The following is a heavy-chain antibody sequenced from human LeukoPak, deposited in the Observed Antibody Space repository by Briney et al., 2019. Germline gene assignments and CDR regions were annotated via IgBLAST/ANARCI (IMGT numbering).Heavy chain of an antibody. V-gene: IGHV1-8*01. CDR3: ARVLSHYYDSSGYWDR. D-gene: IGHD3-22*01. CDR2: MNPNSGNT. J-gene: IGHJ4*02. Sequence: ASVKVSCKASGYTFTSYDINWVRQATGQGLEWMGWMNPNSGNTGYAQKFQGRVTMTRNTSISTAYMELSSLRSEDTAVYYCARVLSHYYDSSGYWDRWGQGTLVTVSS. CDR1: GYTFTSYD.